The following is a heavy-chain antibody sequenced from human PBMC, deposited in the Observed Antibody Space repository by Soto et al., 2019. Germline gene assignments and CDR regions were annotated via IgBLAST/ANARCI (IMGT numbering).Heavy chain of an antibody. V-gene: IGHV3-48*03. CDR1: GFIFSDYE. Sequence: EAELVESGGGLVQPGGSLTLSCAASGFIFSDYEVDWVRQAPGRGPEWISYISDSGTTIYYAASVKGRFTISRDDAKKSLYLHMNNLRVDDTAIYFCVKEYCTGGTCFDAFDLWGQGTVVTVSS. D-gene: IGHD2-8*02. CDR3: VKEYCTGGTCFDAFDL. CDR2: ISDSGTTI. J-gene: IGHJ3*01.